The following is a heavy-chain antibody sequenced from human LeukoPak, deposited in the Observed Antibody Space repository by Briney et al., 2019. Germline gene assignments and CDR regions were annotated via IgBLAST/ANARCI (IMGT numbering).Heavy chain of an antibody. D-gene: IGHD3-3*01. CDR2: MNPNSGNT. CDR3: ARGRSYYDFWSGYFPDAYYCYGMDV. J-gene: IGHJ6*02. CDR1: GYTFTSYD. Sequence: GASVKVSCKASGYTFTSYDINWVRQATGQGLEWMGWMNPNSGNTGYAQKFQGRVTMTRNTSISTAYMELSSLRSEDTAVYYCARGRSYYDFWSGYFPDAYYCYGMDVWGQGTTVTVSS. V-gene: IGHV1-8*01.